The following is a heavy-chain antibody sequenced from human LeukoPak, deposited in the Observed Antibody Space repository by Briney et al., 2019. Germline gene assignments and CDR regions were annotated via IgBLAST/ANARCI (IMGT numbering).Heavy chain of an antibody. Sequence: ASVKVSCKASGYTFTDYYMHWVRQAPGQGLEWMGRINPNSGDTNYAQKFQGRVTMTGDTSISTAYMELSRLRSDDTAVYYCASYDVLTGYYGPLAYWGQGTLVTVSS. D-gene: IGHD3-9*01. J-gene: IGHJ4*02. CDR1: GYTFTDYY. CDR3: ASYDVLTGYYGPLAY. V-gene: IGHV1-2*06. CDR2: INPNSGDT.